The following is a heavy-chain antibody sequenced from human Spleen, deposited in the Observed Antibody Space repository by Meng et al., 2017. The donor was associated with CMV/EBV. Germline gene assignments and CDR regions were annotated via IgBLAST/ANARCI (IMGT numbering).Heavy chain of an antibody. CDR3: ARGGIVATGYYYYGMDV. J-gene: IGHJ6*02. V-gene: IGHV1-46*01. CDR2: INPSGGST. Sequence: ASVKVSCKASGYTFIDYYIHWVRQAPGQGLEWMGIINPSGGSTSYAQKFQGRVTMTRDTSTSTVYMELSSLRSEDTAVYYCARGGIVATGYYYYGMDVWGQGTTVTVSS. D-gene: IGHD5-12*01. CDR1: GYTFIDYY.